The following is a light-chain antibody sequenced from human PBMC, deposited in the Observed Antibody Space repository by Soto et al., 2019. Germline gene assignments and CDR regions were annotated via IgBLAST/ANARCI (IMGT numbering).Light chain of an antibody. J-gene: IGKJ4*01. Sequence: EIVMTQSPATLSVSPGERATLSCRASQSVYSNLAWYQQTPGQAPRLLIYVASTRATGIPARFSGSGSGTEFTLTISSLQSEDFAVYYCQQYQSWPLTFGGGTXV. CDR2: VAS. CDR1: QSVYSN. V-gene: IGKV3-15*01. CDR3: QQYQSWPLT.